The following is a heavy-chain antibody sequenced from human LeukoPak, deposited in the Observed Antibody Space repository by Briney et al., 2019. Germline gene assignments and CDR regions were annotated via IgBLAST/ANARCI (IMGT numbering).Heavy chain of an antibody. J-gene: IGHJ4*02. CDR2: ISRDSSVI. CDR1: GFSFSFYP. CDR3: ARGQGLYMGPYYFDY. Sequence: AGGSLRLSCEASGFSFSFYPMNWVRQAPGKALEWLSYISRDSSVIYYADSVKGRFTISRDNDKSSLSLQMNGLRDEDTAVYYCARGQGLYMGPYYFDYWGRGTLVTVSS. D-gene: IGHD6-25*01. V-gene: IGHV3-48*02.